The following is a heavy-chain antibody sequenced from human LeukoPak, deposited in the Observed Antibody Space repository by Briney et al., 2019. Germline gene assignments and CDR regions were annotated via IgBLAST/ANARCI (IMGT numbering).Heavy chain of an antibody. V-gene: IGHV4-59*12. CDR1: GGSISSYY. J-gene: IGHJ4*02. CDR3: ARDRWLVINIFDY. CDR2: IHYSGNT. D-gene: IGHD6-19*01. Sequence: PSETLSLTCTVSGGSISSYYWSWIRQPPGKGLEWIGYIHYSGNTNYNPSLKSRVTMSVDTSKNQFSLKLSSVTAADTAVYYCARDRWLVINIFDYWGQGTLVTVSS.